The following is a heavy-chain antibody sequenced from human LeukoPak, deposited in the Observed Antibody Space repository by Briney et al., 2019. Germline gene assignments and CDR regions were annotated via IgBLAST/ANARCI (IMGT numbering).Heavy chain of an antibody. V-gene: IGHV3-23*01. CDR3: TKRGAYYVDY. CDR2: ITSGDGSP. J-gene: IGHJ4*02. CDR1: GFTFGTSA. Sequence: GGSLRLSCAASGFTFGTSAMSWVRQTPEKGLEWVSTITSGDGSPYYADSVKGRFTISRDSSNNVLYLQMNSLRAEDTAVYYCTKRGAYYVDYWGRGIPVTVSS. D-gene: IGHD3-16*01.